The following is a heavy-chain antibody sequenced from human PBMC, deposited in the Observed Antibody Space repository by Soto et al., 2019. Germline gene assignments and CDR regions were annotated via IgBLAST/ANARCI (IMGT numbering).Heavy chain of an antibody. V-gene: IGHV4-34*01. Sequence: PSETLSLTCAVYGGSFSGYYWSWIRQPPGKGLEWIGEINHSGSTNYNPSLKSRVTISVDTSKNQFSLKLSSVTAADTAVYYCARLHLGIAAAGTRMYYYYYGMDVWGQGTTVTVS. CDR3: ARLHLGIAAAGTRMYYYYYGMDV. CDR1: GGSFSGYY. CDR2: INHSGST. D-gene: IGHD6-13*01. J-gene: IGHJ6*02.